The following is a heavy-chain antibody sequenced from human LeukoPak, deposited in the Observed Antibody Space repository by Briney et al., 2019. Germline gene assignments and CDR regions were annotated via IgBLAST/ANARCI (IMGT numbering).Heavy chain of an antibody. Sequence: KLSCKAEERTVGEYARPRCRPAPGKKLKWVSLISWDGGGTYYADSVKGRFTISRDNSKNSLYLQMNSLRAEDTALYYCAKGSLLQYYYMDVWGKGTTVTVSS. J-gene: IGHJ6*03. CDR2: ISWDGGGT. CDR1: ERTVGEYA. V-gene: IGHV3-43D*03. CDR3: AKGSLLQYYYMDV. D-gene: IGHD6-19*01.